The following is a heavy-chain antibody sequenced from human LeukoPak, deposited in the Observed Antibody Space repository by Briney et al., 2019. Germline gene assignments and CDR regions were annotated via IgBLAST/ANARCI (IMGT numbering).Heavy chain of an antibody. J-gene: IGHJ4*02. V-gene: IGHV4-61*02. CDR1: GGSISSGSYY. CDR2: IYTSGST. D-gene: IGHD3-9*01. CDR3: ARLGGVLRYFDWLFPFDY. Sequence: PSETLSLTCTVSGGSISSGSYYWSWIRQPAGKGLEWIGRIYTSGSTNYNPSLKSRVTISVDTSKNQFSLKLSSVTAADTAVYYCARLGGVLRYFDWLFPFDYWGQGTLVTVSS.